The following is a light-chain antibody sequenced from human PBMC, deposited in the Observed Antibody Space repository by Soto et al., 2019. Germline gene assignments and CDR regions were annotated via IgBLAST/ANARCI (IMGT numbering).Light chain of an antibody. CDR3: QTWGTGIHWV. Sequence: QSVLTQSPSASASLGASVKLTCTLSSGHSSYAIAWHQQQPEKGPRYLMKLNSDGSHSKGDGIPDRFSGSSSGAERHLTISSLQSEDEADYYCQTWGTGIHWVFGGGTKLTVL. J-gene: IGLJ3*02. CDR2: LNSDGSH. CDR1: SGHSSYA. V-gene: IGLV4-69*01.